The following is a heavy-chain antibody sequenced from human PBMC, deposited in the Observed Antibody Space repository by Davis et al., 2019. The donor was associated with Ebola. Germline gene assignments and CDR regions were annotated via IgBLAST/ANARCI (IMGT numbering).Heavy chain of an antibody. CDR3: ARATGYYYEARINWFDS. CDR2: IYYSGST. Sequence: SETLSLTCAVYGGSFSGYYWSWIRQPPGKGLEWIGYIYYSGSTNYNPSLKSRVTISVDTSKNQFSLKLSSVTAADTAVYYCARATGYYYEARINWFDSWGQGTLVTVSS. V-gene: IGHV4-59*08. J-gene: IGHJ5*01. CDR1: GGSFSGYY. D-gene: IGHD3-22*01.